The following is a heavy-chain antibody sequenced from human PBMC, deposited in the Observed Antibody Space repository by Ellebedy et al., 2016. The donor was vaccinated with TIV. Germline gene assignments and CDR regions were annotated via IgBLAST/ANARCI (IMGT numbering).Heavy chain of an antibody. CDR3: ARDAAGNGGKLDY. V-gene: IGHV3-23*01. CDR2: ISDSGSGT. J-gene: IGHJ4*02. CDR1: GFSFRSYA. Sequence: PGGSLRLSCAASGFSFRSYAMCWVRQAPGKGLEWISTISDSGSGTFFADSVKGRFTISRDNSKSTLYLQMDSLRAEDTAVYYCARDAAGNGGKLDYWGQGALVTVSS. D-gene: IGHD4-23*01.